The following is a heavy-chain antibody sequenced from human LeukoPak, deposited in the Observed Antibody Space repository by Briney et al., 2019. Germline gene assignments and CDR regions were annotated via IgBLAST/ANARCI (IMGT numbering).Heavy chain of an antibody. CDR1: TFTFSSYS. D-gene: IGHD6-19*01. J-gene: IGHJ2*01. CDR2: MSRSSDYT. Sequence: GGSLRLSCAASTFTFSSYSMNWVRQAPGKGLEWVSSMSRSSDYTYYADSVKGRFTISRDNAKKSLYLKMNSLRAEDTAVYYCAVAGLSYWYFDLWGRGTLVTVSS. V-gene: IGHV3-21*01. CDR3: AVAGLSYWYFDL.